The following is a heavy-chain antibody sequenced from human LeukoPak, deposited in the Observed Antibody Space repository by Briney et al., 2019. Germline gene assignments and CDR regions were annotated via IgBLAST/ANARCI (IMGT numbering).Heavy chain of an antibody. CDR1: GYTFTSYA. Sequence: ASVKVSCKASGYTFTSYAMNWVRQAPGQGLKWMGWINTNTGNPTYAQGFTGRFVFSLDTSVSTAYLQISSLKAEDTAVYYCARDKIKGSGYYNDAFDIWGQGTMVTVSS. CDR3: ARDKIKGSGYYNDAFDI. CDR2: INTNTGNP. D-gene: IGHD3-22*01. J-gene: IGHJ3*02. V-gene: IGHV7-4-1*02.